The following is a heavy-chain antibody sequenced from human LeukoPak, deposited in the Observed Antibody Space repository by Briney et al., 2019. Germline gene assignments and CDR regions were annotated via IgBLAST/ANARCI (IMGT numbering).Heavy chain of an antibody. Sequence: SVKVSCKASGYTFTSYDINWVRQATGQGLEWMGGIIPIFGTANYAQRFQGRVTITTDESTSTAYMELSSLRSEDTAVYYCARAPFPDSSGYYFRFDYWGQGTLVTVSS. V-gene: IGHV1-69*05. D-gene: IGHD3-22*01. CDR1: GYTFTSYD. CDR3: ARAPFPDSSGYYFRFDY. CDR2: IIPIFGTA. J-gene: IGHJ4*02.